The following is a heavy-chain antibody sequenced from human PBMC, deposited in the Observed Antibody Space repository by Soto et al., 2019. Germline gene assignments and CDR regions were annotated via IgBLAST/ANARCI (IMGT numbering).Heavy chain of an antibody. Sequence: SQTLSLTCAISGDSVSSNSAAWNWIRQSPSRGLEWLGRTYYRSKWYNDYAVSVKSRVTISVDTSKNQFSLKLSSVTAADTAVYYCARRPGNWFDPWGQGTLVTVSS. V-gene: IGHV6-1*01. J-gene: IGHJ5*02. CDR1: GDSVSSNSAA. CDR3: ARRPGNWFDP. CDR2: TYYRSKWYN.